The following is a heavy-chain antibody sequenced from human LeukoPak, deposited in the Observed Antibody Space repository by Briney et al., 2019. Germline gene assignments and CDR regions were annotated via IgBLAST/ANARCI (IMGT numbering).Heavy chain of an antibody. CDR3: ARGRQLRYFDWLPVGYYYGMDV. D-gene: IGHD3-9*01. CDR1: GYTFTSYD. Sequence: ASVTVPCKASGYTFTSYDINWVRQATGQGLEWMGWMNPNSGNTGYAQKFQGRVTMTRNTSISTAYMELSSLRSEDTAVYYCARGRQLRYFDWLPVGYYYGMDVWGQGTTVTVSS. V-gene: IGHV1-8*01. J-gene: IGHJ6*02. CDR2: MNPNSGNT.